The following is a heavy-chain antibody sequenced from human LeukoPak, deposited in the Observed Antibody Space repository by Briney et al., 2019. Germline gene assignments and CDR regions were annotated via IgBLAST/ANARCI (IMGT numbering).Heavy chain of an antibody. CDR3: ARPFNDGSGRFNRPYDY. CDR2: IKHDGSET. D-gene: IGHD3-10*01. CDR1: GFTFNSYW. V-gene: IGHV3-7*04. Sequence: GGSLRPSCAASGFTFNSYWMTWVRQAPGKGLEWVANIKHDGSETHYLDSVKGRFTVSRDNAKSSLYLQMNGLRVEDTAVYYCARPFNDGSGRFNRPYDYRGQGTLVTVSS. J-gene: IGHJ4*02.